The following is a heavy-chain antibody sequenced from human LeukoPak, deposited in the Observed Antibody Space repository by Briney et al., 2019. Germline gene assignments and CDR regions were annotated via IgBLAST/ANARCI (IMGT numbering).Heavy chain of an antibody. CDR3: ARDLSASWYSLAY. J-gene: IGHJ4*02. Sequence: PGKPLRLSCVASALNIGDYGMSWVRQVPGKGLEWVAGIDWSGGAISYSDSVKGRFTISRDNTKNSLYLQMTSLRVDDTAVYYCARDLSASWYSLAYWGQGTLVTVSS. CDR1: ALNIGDYG. V-gene: IGHV3-20*04. D-gene: IGHD6-13*01. CDR2: IDWSGGAI.